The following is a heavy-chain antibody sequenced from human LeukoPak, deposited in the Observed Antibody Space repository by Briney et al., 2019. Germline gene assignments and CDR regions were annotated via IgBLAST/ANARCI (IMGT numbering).Heavy chain of an antibody. Sequence: APVKFSCKASGYTFTGYHMHWVRQAPGQGLEWMGRINPNSGDTNYAQKFQGRVTMTRDTSISTAYVELSRLRSDDTAVYYCARDYCSSTSCLFDYWGQGTLVTVSS. D-gene: IGHD2-2*01. CDR3: ARDYCSSTSCLFDY. V-gene: IGHV1-2*06. J-gene: IGHJ4*02. CDR2: INPNSGDT. CDR1: GYTFTGYH.